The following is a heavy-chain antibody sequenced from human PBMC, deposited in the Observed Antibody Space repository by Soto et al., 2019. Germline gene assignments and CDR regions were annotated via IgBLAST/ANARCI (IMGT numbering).Heavy chain of an antibody. CDR1: GGSFSGYY. V-gene: IGHV4-34*01. J-gene: IGHJ4*02. CDR3: ARGRSSGNDY. Sequence: SETLSLTCAVYGGSFSGYYWSWIRQPPGKGLEWIGEINHSGSTNYNPSLKSRVTISVDTSKNQFSLKLSSATAADTAVYYCARGRSSGNDYWGQGTLVTVSS. CDR2: INHSGST. D-gene: IGHD3-22*01.